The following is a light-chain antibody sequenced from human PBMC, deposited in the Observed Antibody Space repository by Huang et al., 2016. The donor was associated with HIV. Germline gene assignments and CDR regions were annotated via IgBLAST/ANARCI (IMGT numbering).Light chain of an antibody. Sequence: DIMMTQSPATLSVSPGQSVTLSCRASQSVSSNLAWYQHKHGQALRLLVYGASTRATGIPSRFSGSRSGKKFTITISSLQSDDFAVYYCQQYNNWPPYTFGQGTKLEIK. CDR2: GAS. V-gene: IGKV3-15*01. CDR1: QSVSSN. J-gene: IGKJ2*01. CDR3: QQYNNWPPYT.